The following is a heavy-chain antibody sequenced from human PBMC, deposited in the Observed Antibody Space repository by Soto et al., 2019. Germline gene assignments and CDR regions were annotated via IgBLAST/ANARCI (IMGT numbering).Heavy chain of an antibody. CDR1: GFTFSSYA. Sequence: EVQLLESGGGLVQPGGSLRLSCAGSGFTFSSYAMSWVRQAPGKGLEWVSAISGSGGSTYYADSVKGRFTISRDNSKNTLYLQMNSLRAEDTAVYYCAKGRHMITMSPVDYWGQGSLVTVSS. V-gene: IGHV3-23*01. D-gene: IGHD3-22*01. J-gene: IGHJ4*02. CDR2: ISGSGGST. CDR3: AKGRHMITMSPVDY.